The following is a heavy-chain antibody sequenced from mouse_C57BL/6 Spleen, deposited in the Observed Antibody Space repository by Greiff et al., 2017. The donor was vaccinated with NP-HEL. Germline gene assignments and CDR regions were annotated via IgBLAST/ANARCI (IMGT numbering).Heavy chain of an antibody. CDR3: TRLYYGSRPQYYAMDY. V-gene: IGHV5-9-1*02. D-gene: IGHD1-1*01. CDR2: ISRGGDYI. J-gene: IGHJ4*01. CDR1: GFTFSSYA. Sequence: EVHLVESGEGLVKPGGSLKLSCAASGFTFSSYAMSWVRQTPEQRLEWVAYISRGGDYIYYADTVKGRVTISRDNSRNTLYLQMSSLKSEDTAMYYGTRLYYGSRPQYYAMDYWGQGTSVTVSS.